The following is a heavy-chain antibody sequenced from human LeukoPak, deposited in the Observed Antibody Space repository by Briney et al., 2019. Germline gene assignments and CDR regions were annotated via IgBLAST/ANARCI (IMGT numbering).Heavy chain of an antibody. Sequence: GGSLRLSCAASGFTFSSYDMHWVRQATGKGLEWVSAIGTAGDTYYPGSVKGRFTISRENAKNSLYLQMNSLRAGDTAVYYCARRDIAYDAFDIWGQGTMVTVSS. CDR1: GFTFSSYD. CDR2: IGTAGDT. CDR3: ARRDIAYDAFDI. D-gene: IGHD5-12*01. V-gene: IGHV3-13*01. J-gene: IGHJ3*02.